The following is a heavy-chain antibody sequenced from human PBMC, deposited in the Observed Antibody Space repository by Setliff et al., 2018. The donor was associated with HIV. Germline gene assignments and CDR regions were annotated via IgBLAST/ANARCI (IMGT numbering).Heavy chain of an antibody. V-gene: IGHV4-38-2*02. CDR2: IYHSGAS. J-gene: IGHJ3*01. D-gene: IGHD1-7*01. CDR3: ARTNWPKGELQPFDV. CDR1: DNSINSGYY. Sequence: TLSLTCTVSDNSINSGYYWGWIRQPPGKGLEWIGTIYHSGASYYNPSLKSRVTISVHTSKNQFSLTLNSVTAADTAMYFCARTNWPKGELQPFDVWGQGTMVTVSS.